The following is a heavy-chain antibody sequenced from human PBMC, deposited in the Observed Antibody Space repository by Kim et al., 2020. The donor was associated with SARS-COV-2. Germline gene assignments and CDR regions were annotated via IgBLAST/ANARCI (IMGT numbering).Heavy chain of an antibody. Sequence: RFTISRDNAKNTLYLQMNSLRAEDTAVYYCARDLLGYCSSTSCYTGYFDYWGQGTLVTVSS. CDR3: ARDLLGYCSSTSCYTGYFDY. D-gene: IGHD2-2*02. J-gene: IGHJ4*02. V-gene: IGHV3-30*01.